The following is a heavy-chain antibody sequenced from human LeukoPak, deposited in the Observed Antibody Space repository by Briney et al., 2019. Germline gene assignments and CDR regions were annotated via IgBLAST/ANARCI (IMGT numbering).Heavy chain of an antibody. D-gene: IGHD5-18*01. J-gene: IGHJ4*02. CDR2: IIPIFGTA. V-gene: IGHV1-69*13. Sequence: ASVKVSCKASGGTFSSYAISWVRQAPGQGLEWMGGIIPIFGTANYAQKFQGRVTITADESTSTAYMELSSLRSEDTAVYYCAGNTASYRWVSNYWGQGTLVTVSS. CDR3: AGNTASYRWVSNY. CDR1: GGTFSSYA.